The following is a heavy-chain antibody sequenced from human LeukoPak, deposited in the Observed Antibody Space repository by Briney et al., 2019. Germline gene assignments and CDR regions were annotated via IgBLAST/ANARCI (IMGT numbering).Heavy chain of an antibody. CDR3: ARGSAMVTTYRGGNWFDP. CDR2: SNPNSGGT. V-gene: IGHV1-2*02. D-gene: IGHD5-18*01. Sequence: GASVTVSFTASGYTVTVYYMHWVRQAPGQRLEWMGWSNPNSGGTNYAQKFQGRVTMTRDTSISTAYMELSRLRSDDTAVYYCARGSAMVTTYRGGNWFDPWGQGTLVTVSS. CDR1: GYTVTVYY. J-gene: IGHJ5*02.